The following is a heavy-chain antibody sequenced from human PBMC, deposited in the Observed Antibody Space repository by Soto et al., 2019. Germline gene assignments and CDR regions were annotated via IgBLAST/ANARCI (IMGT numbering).Heavy chain of an antibody. D-gene: IGHD6-13*01. Sequence: GGSLRLSCAASGFTFSSYGMHWVRQAPGKGLEWVAVIWYDGSNKYYADSVKGRFTISRDNSKNTLYLQMNSLRAEDTAVYYCARGYSSSWYSPDAFDIWGQGTMVTVS. CDR3: ARGYSSSWYSPDAFDI. CDR2: IWYDGSNK. J-gene: IGHJ3*02. CDR1: GFTFSSYG. V-gene: IGHV3-33*01.